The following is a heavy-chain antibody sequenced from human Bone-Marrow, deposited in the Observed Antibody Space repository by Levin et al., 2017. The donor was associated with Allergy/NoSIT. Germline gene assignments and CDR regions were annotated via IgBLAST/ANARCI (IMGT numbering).Heavy chain of an antibody. J-gene: IGHJ6*02. D-gene: IGHD4-23*01. CDR3: ARDGYGGNSEGYYYYGMDV. V-gene: IGHV1-69*04. CDR1: GGTFSSYT. Sequence: SVKVSCKASGGTFSSYTISWVRQAPGQGLEWMGRIIPILGIANYAQKFQGRVTITADKSTSTAYMELSSLRSEDTAVYYCARDGYGGNSEGYYYYGMDVWGQGTTVTVSS. CDR2: IIPILGIA.